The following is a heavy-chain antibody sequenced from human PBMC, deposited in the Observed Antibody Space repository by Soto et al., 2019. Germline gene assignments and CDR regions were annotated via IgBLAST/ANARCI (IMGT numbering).Heavy chain of an antibody. CDR3: ARVDTAGGMDV. CDR1: GFTFSSYD. D-gene: IGHD5-18*01. Sequence: GGSLRLSCAASGFTFSSYDMHWVRQATGKGLEWVSAIGTAGDTYYPGSVKGRFTISRENAKNSLYLQMNSLRAEDTAVYYCARVDTAGGMDVWGQGTTVTVSS. CDR2: IGTAGDT. J-gene: IGHJ6*02. V-gene: IGHV3-13*01.